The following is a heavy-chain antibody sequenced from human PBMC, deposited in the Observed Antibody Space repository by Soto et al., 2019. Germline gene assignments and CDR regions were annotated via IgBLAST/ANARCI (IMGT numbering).Heavy chain of an antibody. CDR3: AREGGIAAAGTRSTVWFDP. D-gene: IGHD6-13*01. J-gene: IGHJ5*02. V-gene: IGHV1-3*01. Sequence: QVQLVQSGAEVKKPGASVKVSCKASGYTFTSYAMHWVRQAPGQRLEWMGWINAGNGNTKYSQKFQGRVTITRDTSASTAYMELSSLRSEDTAVYYCAREGGIAAAGTRSTVWFDPWGQGTLVTVSS. CDR1: GYTFTSYA. CDR2: INAGNGNT.